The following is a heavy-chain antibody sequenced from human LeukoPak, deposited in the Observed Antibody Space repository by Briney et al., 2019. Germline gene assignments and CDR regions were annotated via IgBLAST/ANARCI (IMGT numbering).Heavy chain of an antibody. D-gene: IGHD6-19*01. CDR3: ARLDSSGYTFDY. CDR2: IYYSGST. CDR1: GGSSSSYY. V-gene: IGHV4-59*01. Sequence: PSETLSLTCTVSGGSSSSYYWSWIRQIPGEGLEWIGYIYYSGSTNYNPSLKSRVTMSVDTSKNQFSLNVTSVTAADTAVYYCARLDSSGYTFDYWGQGTLVTVSS. J-gene: IGHJ4*02.